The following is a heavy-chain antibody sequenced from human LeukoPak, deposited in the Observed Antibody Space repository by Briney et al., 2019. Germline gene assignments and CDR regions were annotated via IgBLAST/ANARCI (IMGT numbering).Heavy chain of an antibody. D-gene: IGHD6-19*01. V-gene: IGHV3-23*01. CDR1: GFTFSSYG. CDR2: IGGSGGST. Sequence: GGSLRLSCAASGFTFSSYGITWVRQAPGKGLEWVSVIGGSGGSTNYADAVKGRFTISKDTSKNTLYLQMNSLRAEDTAVYYCARGWYIDYWGQGTLVTVSS. CDR3: ARGWYIDY. J-gene: IGHJ4*02.